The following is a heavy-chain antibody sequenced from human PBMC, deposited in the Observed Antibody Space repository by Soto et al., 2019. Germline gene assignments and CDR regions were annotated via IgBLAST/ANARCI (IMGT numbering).Heavy chain of an antibody. CDR1: GGTFSSYA. D-gene: IGHD6-19*01. J-gene: IGHJ3*02. Sequence: SVKVSCKASGGTFSSYAISWVRQAPGQGLEWMGGIIPIFGTANYAQKFQGRVTITADESTSTAYMELSSLRSEDTAVYYCARDILLLRRYIAVAGNDAFDIWGQGTMVTVSS. CDR3: ARDILLLRRYIAVAGNDAFDI. V-gene: IGHV1-69*13. CDR2: IIPIFGTA.